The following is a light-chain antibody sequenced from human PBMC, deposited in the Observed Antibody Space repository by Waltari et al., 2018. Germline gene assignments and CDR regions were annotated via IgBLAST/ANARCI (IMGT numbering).Light chain of an antibody. V-gene: IGLV1-51*01. J-gene: IGLJ2*01. Sequence: QSVLTQPPSVSGDPGQRVTIPCTGSSSNIGGNYVHWYQQFPGTAPKLLIYDNNKRPSGMSDRFSGSKSGTSASLTIIGLQPGDEADYYCGAWDSSLIAHLFGRGTRLTVL. CDR2: DNN. CDR1: SSNIGGNY. CDR3: GAWDSSLIAHL.